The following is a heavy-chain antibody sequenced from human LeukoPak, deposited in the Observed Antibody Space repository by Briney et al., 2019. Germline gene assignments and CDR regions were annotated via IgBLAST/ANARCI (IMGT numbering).Heavy chain of an antibody. CDR2: IYYSGST. Sequence: SETLSLTCAVPGYSISSAYYWAWIRQPPGKGLEWIGYIYYSGSTNYNPSLKSRVTISVDTSKNQFSLKLSSVTAADTAVYYCARGRYYFDYWGQGTLVTVSS. CDR1: GYSISSAYY. J-gene: IGHJ4*02. V-gene: IGHV4-61*01. CDR3: ARGRYYFDY.